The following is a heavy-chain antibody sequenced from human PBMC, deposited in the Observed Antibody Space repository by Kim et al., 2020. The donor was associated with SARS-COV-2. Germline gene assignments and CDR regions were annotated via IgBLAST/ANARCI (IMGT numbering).Heavy chain of an antibody. CDR2: ISYDGSNK. CDR1: GFTFSSYG. D-gene: IGHD3-3*01. J-gene: IGHJ4*02. V-gene: IGHV3-30*18. Sequence: GGSLRLSCAASGFTFSSYGMHWVRQAPGKGLEWVAVISYDGSNKYYADSVKGRFTISRDNSKNTLYLQMNSLRAEDTAVYYCAKGARFWSGYPTAYWGQG. CDR3: AKGARFWSGYPTAY.